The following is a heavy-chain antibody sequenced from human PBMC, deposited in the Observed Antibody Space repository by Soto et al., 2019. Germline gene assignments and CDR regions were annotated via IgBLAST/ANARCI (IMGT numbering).Heavy chain of an antibody. V-gene: IGHV4-34*01. CDR3: ARDKITGLFDY. J-gene: IGHJ4*02. D-gene: IGHD3-16*01. CDR1: GGSFSGYY. Sequence: SETLSLTCAVYGGSFSGYYWTWIRQPPGTGLEWIGEINHSGSTNYNPSLKSRVTISVDTSKNQFSLKLASVTAADTAVYYCARDKITGLFDYWGQGTLVTVPS. CDR2: INHSGST.